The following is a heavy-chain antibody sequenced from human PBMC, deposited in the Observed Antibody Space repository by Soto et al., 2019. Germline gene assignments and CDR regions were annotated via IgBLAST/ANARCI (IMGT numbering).Heavy chain of an antibody. J-gene: IGHJ4*02. V-gene: IGHV4-4*02. CDR2: IYHSGST. Sequence: QVQLQESGPGLVKPSGTLSLTCAVSGGSISSSNWWSWVRQPPGKGLEWIGEIYHSGSTNYNPSPKSRVTISVDKSTNQFSLKLSAVTAADTAVYYSALRGQWLAGIDYWGQGTLVTVSS. CDR1: GGSISSSNW. D-gene: IGHD6-19*01. CDR3: ALRGQWLAGIDY.